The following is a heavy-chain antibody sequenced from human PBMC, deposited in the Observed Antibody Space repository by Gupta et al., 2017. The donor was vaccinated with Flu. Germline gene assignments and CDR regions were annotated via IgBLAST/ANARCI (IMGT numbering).Heavy chain of an antibody. J-gene: IGHJ4*02. D-gene: IGHD4-17*01. Sequence: EVHLLESGGGLVQPGGSLRLSCAASGFTFDSYAMSWVRQAPGKGLEWVSAISANDGSTYYADSVKGRFTISRDNSKNTLYLQMNSLRAEDTAVYYCAKPTDDYGDYRSFDSWGQGTLVTVSS. CDR3: AKPTDDYGDYRSFDS. CDR1: GFTFDSYA. CDR2: ISANDGST. V-gene: IGHV3-23*01.